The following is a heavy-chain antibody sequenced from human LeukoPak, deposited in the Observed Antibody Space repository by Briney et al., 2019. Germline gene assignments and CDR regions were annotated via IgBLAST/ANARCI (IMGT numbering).Heavy chain of an antibody. CDR2: ISYDGSNK. V-gene: IGHV3-30-3*01. D-gene: IGHD6-19*01. CDR1: GFTFSSYA. J-gene: IGHJ3*02. CDR3: ARGGQLLADSFDI. Sequence: GGSLRLSCAASGFTFSSYAMHWVRQAPGKGLEWVAVISYDGSNKYYADSVKGRFTISRDNSKNTLYLQMNSLRAEDTAVYYCARGGQLLADSFDIWGQGTMVTVSS.